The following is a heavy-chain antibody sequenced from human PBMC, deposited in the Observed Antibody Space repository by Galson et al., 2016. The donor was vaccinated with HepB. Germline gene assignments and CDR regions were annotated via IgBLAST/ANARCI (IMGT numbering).Heavy chain of an antibody. CDR1: GFSFSDYA. D-gene: IGHD1-1*01. J-gene: IGHJ5*02. CDR2: ISGSGAHI. Sequence: SLRLSCAASGFSFSDYAMTWVRQAPGKGLEWVSAISGSGAHIYYRNSVKGRFATSRDNSKNTVCLQMNSLTAEDTATYYCAKNFATGQATYDTRGQGTLVTVSS. CDR3: AKNFATGQATYDT. V-gene: IGHV3-23*01.